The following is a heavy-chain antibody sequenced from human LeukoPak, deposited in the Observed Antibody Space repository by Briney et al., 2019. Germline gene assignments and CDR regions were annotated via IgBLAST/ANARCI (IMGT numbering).Heavy chain of an antibody. CDR1: GFTFGDYA. CDR2: IRSKAYGGTT. D-gene: IGHD1-26*01. CDR3: TREAAGRSYYFDY. V-gene: IGHV3-49*04. J-gene: IGHJ4*02. Sequence: GGSLRLSCTASGFTFGDYAMSWVRQAPGKGLEWVGFIRSKAYGGTTEYAASVKGRFTISRDDSKSIAYLQMNSLKTEDTAVYYCTREAAGRSYYFDYWGQGNLGTGPS.